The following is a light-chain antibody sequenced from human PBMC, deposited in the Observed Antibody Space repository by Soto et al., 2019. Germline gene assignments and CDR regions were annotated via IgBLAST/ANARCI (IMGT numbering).Light chain of an antibody. CDR3: QQYGSSQT. V-gene: IGKV3-20*01. CDR1: QSVSSSY. J-gene: IGKJ2*01. CDR2: GAS. Sequence: EIVLTQSPGTLSLSPGERATLSCRASQSVSSSYIAWYQQKPGQAPRLLIYGASSRATGIPDRFSGSGSGTDFTLTISSLEPEDFAVFYCQQYGSSQTFGQGTKLEIK.